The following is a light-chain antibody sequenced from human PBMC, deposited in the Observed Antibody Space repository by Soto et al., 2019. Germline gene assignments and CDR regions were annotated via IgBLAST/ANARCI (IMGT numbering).Light chain of an antibody. CDR3: QKSYSPTLT. V-gene: IGKV4-1*01. CDR1: QTILYISNNKNY. J-gene: IGKJ4*01. Sequence: DIVMTQSPDFLAVSLRERANINCKCRQTILYISNNKNYLAWYQQKPGQPPRLLIYWAYTRESGVNDRFSGSGSGTDFTLTIRGMKAEEVAVYDCQKSYSPTLTVGGGPKGEIK. CDR2: WAY.